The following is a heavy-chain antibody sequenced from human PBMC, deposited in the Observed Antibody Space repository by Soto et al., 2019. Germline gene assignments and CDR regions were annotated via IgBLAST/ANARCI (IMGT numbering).Heavy chain of an antibody. CDR3: ARAGGYNPYYGLDV. J-gene: IGHJ6*02. D-gene: IGHD5-12*01. CDR1: GYTFAGYY. V-gene: IGHV1-2*02. Sequence: ASVKVSCKASGYTFAGYYMHWVRKAPGQGLEWMGWINSNRGGTNYAQKFQVRVTMTRDTSISTAYMELSRLRSDDTAVYYCARAGGYNPYYGLDVWAQGTTVPVSS. CDR2: INSNRGGT.